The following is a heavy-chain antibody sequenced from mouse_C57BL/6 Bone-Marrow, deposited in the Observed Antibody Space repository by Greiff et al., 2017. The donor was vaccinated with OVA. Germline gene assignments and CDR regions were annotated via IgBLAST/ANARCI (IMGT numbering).Heavy chain of an antibody. CDR3: ARWVITTVVAGLDY. Sequence: VKLMESGAELARPGASVKMSCKASGYTFTSYTMHWVKQRPGQGLEWIGYINPSSGYTKYNQKFKDKATLTADKSSSTAYMQLSSLTSEDSAVYYCARWVITTVVAGLDYWGQGTTLTVSS. V-gene: IGHV1-4*01. D-gene: IGHD1-1*01. J-gene: IGHJ2*01. CDR2: INPSSGYT. CDR1: GYTFTSYT.